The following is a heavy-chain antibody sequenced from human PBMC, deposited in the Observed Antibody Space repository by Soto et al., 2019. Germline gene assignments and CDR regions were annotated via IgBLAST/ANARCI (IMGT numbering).Heavy chain of an antibody. V-gene: IGHV1-8*01. CDR1: GYTFTSYD. CDR2: MNPNSGNT. D-gene: IGHD3-3*01. J-gene: IGHJ6*02. Sequence: ASVKVSCKASGYTFTSYDINWVRQATGQGXEWMGWMNPNSGNTGYAQKFQGRVTMTRNTSISTAYMELSSLRSEDTAVYYCARGSGDFWSGYLDYYYGMDVWGQGTTVTVPS. CDR3: ARGSGDFWSGYLDYYYGMDV.